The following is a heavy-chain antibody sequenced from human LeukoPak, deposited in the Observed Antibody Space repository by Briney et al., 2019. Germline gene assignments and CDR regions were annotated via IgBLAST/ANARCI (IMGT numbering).Heavy chain of an antibody. CDR3: ARVDLRAAYFDY. V-gene: IGHV4-4*07. CDR2: IYTSGST. J-gene: IGHJ4*02. D-gene: IGHD2-15*01. CDR1: GGSISSYY. Sequence: SESLSLTCTVSGGSISSYYWSWIRQPAGKGLEWIGRIYTSGSTGYNPSLKSRVTMSVDTSKNQFSLKLSSVTAADTAVYYCARVDLRAAYFDYWGQGTLVTVSS.